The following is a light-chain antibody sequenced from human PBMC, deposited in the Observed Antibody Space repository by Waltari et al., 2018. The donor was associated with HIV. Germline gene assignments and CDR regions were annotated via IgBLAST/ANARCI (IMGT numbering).Light chain of an antibody. CDR2: DAS. Sequence: EVVLTQSPATLSLSLGESATLSCRASQSVSRFLAWYQPKPGQAPRILIYDASNRATGIPARFSASGSGTDFTLTISSLEPEDSAVYYCQQHYNWPPITFGQGTRLEIK. V-gene: IGKV3-11*01. CDR3: QQHYNWPPIT. CDR1: QSVSRF. J-gene: IGKJ5*01.